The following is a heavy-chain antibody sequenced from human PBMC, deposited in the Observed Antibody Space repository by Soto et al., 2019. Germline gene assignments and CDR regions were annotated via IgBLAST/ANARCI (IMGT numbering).Heavy chain of an antibody. J-gene: IGHJ5*02. CDR1: GYTFTGYY. CDR3: ARRFLETRDWFDP. V-gene: IGHV1-2*02. Sequence: QVPLVQSGAEVKKPGASVKVSCKASGYTFTGYYIHWLRQAPGQGLEWMGWINPDSGGANYAQKFQGRLTLTRDTSISAAYMELTRLKSDDTAVYYCARRFLETRDWFDPWGQGTLVTVSS. D-gene: IGHD3-3*01. CDR2: INPDSGGA.